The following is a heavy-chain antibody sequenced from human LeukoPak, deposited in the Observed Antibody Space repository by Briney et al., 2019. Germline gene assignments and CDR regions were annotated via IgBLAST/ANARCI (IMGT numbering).Heavy chain of an antibody. CDR2: INNDGSGT. D-gene: IGHD2-15*01. V-gene: IGHV3-74*01. Sequence: GGSLRLSCAASGFTFSSYSMNWVRQAPGKGPVWVSRINNDGSGTTYADSVKGRFTISRDDAKNTLYLQMNSLRAEDTAVYYCVRGGESTWSWGQGTLVTVSS. CDR3: VRGGESTWS. CDR1: GFTFSSYS. J-gene: IGHJ5*02.